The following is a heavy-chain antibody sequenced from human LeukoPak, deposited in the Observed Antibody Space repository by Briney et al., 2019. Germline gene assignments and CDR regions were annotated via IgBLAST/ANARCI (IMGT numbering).Heavy chain of an antibody. CDR3: ARRRDFIDY. V-gene: IGHV3-23*01. Sequence: GGSLRLSCVVSGITLANYGMSWVRQAPGKGLEWVAGVSGSGGSTNYADSVKGRFTISRDNPKNTLYLQMNSLRAEDTAVYYCARRRDFIDYWGQGTLVTVSS. D-gene: IGHD3/OR15-3a*01. CDR2: VSGSGGST. CDR1: GITLANYG. J-gene: IGHJ4*02.